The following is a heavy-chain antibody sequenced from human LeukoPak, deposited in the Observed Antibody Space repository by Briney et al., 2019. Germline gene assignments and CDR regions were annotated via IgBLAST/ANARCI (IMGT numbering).Heavy chain of an antibody. J-gene: IGHJ4*02. CDR1: GGSISTGGYY. V-gene: IGHV4-31*11. CDR3: ARRARSFFYSSGSYKSPLYYFDS. CDR2: IYYSGNT. D-gene: IGHD3-10*01. Sequence: SQTLSLTCAVSGGSISTGGYYWNWIRQHPGKGLEWIGYIYYSGNTFYNPSLKSRVTISLDTSKNRFSLQLYSVTDADTALYFCARRARSFFYSSGSYKSPLYYFDSWGQGTLVTVSS.